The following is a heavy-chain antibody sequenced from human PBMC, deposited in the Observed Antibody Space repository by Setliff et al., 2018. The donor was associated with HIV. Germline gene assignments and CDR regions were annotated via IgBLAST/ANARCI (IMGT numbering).Heavy chain of an antibody. J-gene: IGHJ6*03. CDR3: ARRVECGVDCYRYVYYYMDV. CDR1: GGSFSDYY. CDR2: INHSGST. D-gene: IGHD2-21*01. V-gene: IGHV4-34*01. Sequence: PSETLSLTCAVYGGSFSDYYWSWIRQPPGKGLEWIGDINHSGSTNYNPSLKSRVTISVDTSKNQFSLKLSSVTAADTAVYYCARRVECGVDCYRYVYYYMDVWGTGTTVTVS.